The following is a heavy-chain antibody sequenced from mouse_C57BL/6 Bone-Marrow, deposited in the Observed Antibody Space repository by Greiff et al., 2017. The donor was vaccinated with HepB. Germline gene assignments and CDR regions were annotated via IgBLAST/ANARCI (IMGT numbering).Heavy chain of an antibody. D-gene: IGHD2-4*01. J-gene: IGHJ4*01. CDR2: IWSDGST. CDR1: GFSLTSYG. CDR3: ARHGGLRRGFYYAMDY. V-gene: IGHV2-6-1*01. Sequence: VKLMESGPGLVAPSQSLSITCTVSGFSLTSYGVHWVRQPPGKGLEWLVVIWSDGSTTYNSALKSRLSISKDNSKSQVFLKMNSLHTDDTAMYYCARHGGLRRGFYYAMDYWGQGTSVTVSS.